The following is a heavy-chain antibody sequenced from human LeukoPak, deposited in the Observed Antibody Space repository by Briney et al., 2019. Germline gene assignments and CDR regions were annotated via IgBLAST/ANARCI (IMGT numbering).Heavy chain of an antibody. Sequence: SETLSLTCTVSGGSISSGGYYWSWIRQPPGKGVEWIGYIYHSGSTYYNPSLKSRVTISVDRSKNQFSLKLSSVTAADTAVYYCARDGSSSDWGQGTLVTVSS. V-gene: IGHV4-30-2*01. J-gene: IGHJ4*02. D-gene: IGHD6-6*01. CDR3: ARDGSSSD. CDR1: GGSISSGGYY. CDR2: IYHSGST.